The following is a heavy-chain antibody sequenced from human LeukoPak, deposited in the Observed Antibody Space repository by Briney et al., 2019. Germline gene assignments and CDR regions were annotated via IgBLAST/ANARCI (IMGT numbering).Heavy chain of an antibody. J-gene: IGHJ3*02. CDR1: GFTFSRYG. CDR2: ISDDGNYK. V-gene: IGHV3-30*18. D-gene: IGHD2-21*02. CDR3: AKEGDSGAFDI. Sequence: GRSLRLSCAASGFTFSRYGMHWVRQAPGKGLEWVAVISDDGNYKYYVDSVKGRFTISRDNSKNTLYLQMHSLRAEDTDVYYCAKEGDSGAFDIWGQGTMVTVSS.